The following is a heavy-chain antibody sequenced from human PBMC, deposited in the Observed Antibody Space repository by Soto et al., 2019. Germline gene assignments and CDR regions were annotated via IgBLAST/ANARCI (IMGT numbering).Heavy chain of an antibody. CDR2: ISASGGGS. V-gene: IGHV3-23*01. J-gene: IGHJ4*02. CDR1: GFTFSSYA. D-gene: IGHD3-10*01. CDR3: AKDRPFSINWFGFFYFDQ. Sequence: GGSLRLSCAASGFTFSSYAMSWVRQAPGKGLEWVSDISASGGGSHHADSGRGRFTISRDNSKNTLYLQMNSLRAEDTAVYYCAKDRPFSINWFGFFYFDQWGQGTLVTVSS.